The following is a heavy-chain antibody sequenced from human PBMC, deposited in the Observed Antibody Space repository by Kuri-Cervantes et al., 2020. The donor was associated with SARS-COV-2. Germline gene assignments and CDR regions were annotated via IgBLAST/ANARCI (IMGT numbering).Heavy chain of an antibody. CDR3: AIEPSGLLWFGEWNY. D-gene: IGHD3-10*01. V-gene: IGHV4-30-4*01. CDR1: GGSISSGDYY. J-gene: IGHJ4*02. CDR2: IYYSGST. Sequence: SEALSLTCTVSGGSISSGDYYWSWIRQPPGKGLEWIGYIYYSGSTYYNPSLKSRVTISVDTSKNQFSLKLSSVTAADTAVYYCAIEPSGLLWFGEWNYWGQGTLVTVSS.